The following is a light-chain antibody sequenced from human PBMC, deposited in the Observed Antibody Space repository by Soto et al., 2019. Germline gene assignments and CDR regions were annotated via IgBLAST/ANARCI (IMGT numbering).Light chain of an antibody. CDR3: QSYDTVWV. CDR1: SSNIGSNT. Sequence: QSVLTQPPSASGTPGQRVTISCSGSSSNIGSNTVNWYQQLPGTAPKLLIYSNNQRPSGVPDRFSGSKSGTSASLAISGLQSEDEADYYCQSYDTVWVFGGGTKLTVL. J-gene: IGLJ3*02. V-gene: IGLV1-44*01. CDR2: SNN.